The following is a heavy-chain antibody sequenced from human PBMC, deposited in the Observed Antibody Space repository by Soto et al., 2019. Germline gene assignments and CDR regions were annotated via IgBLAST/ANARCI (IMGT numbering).Heavy chain of an antibody. CDR2: ISWNSGSI. CDR1: GFTVDDYA. D-gene: IGHD6-19*01. Sequence: EVQLVESGGGLVQPGRSLRLSCAASGFTVDDYAMHWVRQAPGKGLELVSGISWNSGSIGYADSVKGRFTISRDNAKKSLYLPTKTPGAEDTAVYCCAKGGWYERIAEYFQHWGQGTLVTVSS. V-gene: IGHV3-9*01. J-gene: IGHJ1*01. CDR3: AKGGWYERIAEYFQH.